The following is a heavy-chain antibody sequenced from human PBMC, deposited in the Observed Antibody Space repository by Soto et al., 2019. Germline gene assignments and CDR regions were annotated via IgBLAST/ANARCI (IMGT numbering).Heavy chain of an antibody. CDR3: AMWRGAAHDAFDI. Sequence: ASVKVSCKASGYTFTSYDINWVRQATGQGLEWIGWMNPNSGNTGYAQKFQGRVTMTRNTSISTAYMELSSLRSEDTAVYYCAMWRGAAHDAFDIWGQGTMVTVSS. J-gene: IGHJ3*02. D-gene: IGHD2-15*01. CDR2: MNPNSGNT. CDR1: GYTFTSYD. V-gene: IGHV1-8*01.